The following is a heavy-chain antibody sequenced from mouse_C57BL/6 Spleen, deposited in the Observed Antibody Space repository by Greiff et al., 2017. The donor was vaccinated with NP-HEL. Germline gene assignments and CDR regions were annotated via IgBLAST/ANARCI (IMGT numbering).Heavy chain of an antibody. CDR3: ARIYYGSILYFDY. Sequence: VQLKESGGGLVKPGGSLKLSCAASGFTFSSYTMSWVRQTPEKRLEWVATISGGGGNTYYPDSVKGRFTISRDNAKNTLYLQMSSLRSEDTALYYCARIYYGSILYFDYWGQGTTLTVSS. J-gene: IGHJ2*01. V-gene: IGHV5-9*01. D-gene: IGHD1-1*01. CDR1: GFTFSSYT. CDR2: ISGGGGNT.